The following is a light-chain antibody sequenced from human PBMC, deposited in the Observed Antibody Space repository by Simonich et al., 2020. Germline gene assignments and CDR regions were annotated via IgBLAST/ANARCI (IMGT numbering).Light chain of an antibody. V-gene: IGLV1-47*01. CDR2: RNN. CDR1: SSNIGSNY. CDR3: AAWDDSLSGSWV. J-gene: IGLJ3*02. Sequence: QSVLTQPPSASGTPGHRVTISCSGSSSNIGSNYVYWYQQLPGTAPKLLIYRNNRRPSGVPYRCSGSKSGTSASRAISGLRSEDEADYYCAAWDDSLSGSWVFGGGTKLTVL.